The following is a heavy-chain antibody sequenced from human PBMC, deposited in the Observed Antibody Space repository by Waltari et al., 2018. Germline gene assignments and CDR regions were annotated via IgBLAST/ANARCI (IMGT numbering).Heavy chain of an antibody. J-gene: IGHJ6*02. V-gene: IGHV3-74*01. CDR1: AFTFRSYW. D-gene: IGHD5-12*01. CDR2: INSDGSST. Sequence: EVQLVESGGGLVQPGGSLRLSCAASAFTFRSYWLHWVRQAPGKGLVGVSRINSDGSSTSYADSVKGRFTISRDNAKNTLYLQMNSLRAEETAVYYCARDKTGIYRHYYYYGMDVWGQGTTVTVSS. CDR3: ARDKTGIYRHYYYYGMDV.